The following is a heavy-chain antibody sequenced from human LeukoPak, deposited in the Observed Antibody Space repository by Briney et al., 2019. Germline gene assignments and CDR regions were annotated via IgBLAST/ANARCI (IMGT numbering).Heavy chain of an antibody. CDR3: ARGTIGYCSGDNCFYYFGIDV. CDR2: ISSSGSDI. D-gene: IGHD2-15*01. Sequence: NPGGPLRLSCAASGFTFNEYYMTWIRQAPGKGLEGVSYISSSGSDIYYTDSVKGRFTISRDNAKNSLFLQMNNLRAEDTAVYYCARGTIGYCSGDNCFYYFGIDVWGQGTTVIVSS. CDR1: GFTFNEYY. V-gene: IGHV3-11*01. J-gene: IGHJ6*02.